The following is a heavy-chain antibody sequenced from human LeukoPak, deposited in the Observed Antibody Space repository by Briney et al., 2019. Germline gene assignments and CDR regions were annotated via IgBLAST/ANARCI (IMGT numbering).Heavy chain of an antibody. J-gene: IGHJ4*02. D-gene: IGHD4-17*01. V-gene: IGHV3-9*01. CDR1: GFTFDDYA. Sequence: GGSLRLSCAASGFTFDDYAMHWVRQAPGKGLEWVSGISWNSGSIGYADSVKGRFTISRDNAKNSLYLQMNSLRAEDTAVYYCARLDYEGYWGQGTLVTVSS. CDR2: ISWNSGSI. CDR3: ARLDYEGY.